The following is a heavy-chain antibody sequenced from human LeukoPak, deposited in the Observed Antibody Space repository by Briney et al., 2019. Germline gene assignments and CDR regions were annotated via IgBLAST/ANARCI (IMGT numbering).Heavy chain of an antibody. D-gene: IGHD2-15*01. J-gene: IGHJ3*02. V-gene: IGHV4-61*02. CDR1: GDSISSGSYY. CDR2: IYTSGST. Sequence: SETLSLTCTVSGDSISSGSYYWSWIRQPAGKGLEWIGRIYTSGSTNYNPSLKSRVTISVDTSKNQFSLMLNSVTAADTAVYYCARGGGMDAFDIWGQGTMVTVSS. CDR3: ARGGGMDAFDI.